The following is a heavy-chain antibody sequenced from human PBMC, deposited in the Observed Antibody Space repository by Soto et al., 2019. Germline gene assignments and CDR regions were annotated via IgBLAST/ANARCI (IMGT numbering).Heavy chain of an antibody. D-gene: IGHD2-2*01. CDR3: AKDRRRIVVPAAILFDY. J-gene: IGHJ4*02. CDR2: ISGSGGST. Sequence: GGSLRLSCAASGFTFSSYAMSWVRQAPGKGLEWVSAISGSGGSTYYADSVKGRFTTSRDNSKNTLYLQMNSLRAEDTAVYYCAKDRRRIVVPAAILFDYWGQGTLVTVSS. CDR1: GFTFSSYA. V-gene: IGHV3-23*01.